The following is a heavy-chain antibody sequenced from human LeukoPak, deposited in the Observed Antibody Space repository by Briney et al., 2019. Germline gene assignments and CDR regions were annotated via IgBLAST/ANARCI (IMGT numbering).Heavy chain of an antibody. Sequence: ASVKVSCKASGYTFTGYYMHWVRQAPGQGLEWMRWINPNSGGTNYAQKFQGRVTMTRDTSISTAYMELSRLRSDDTAVYYCAREEIVVPAASGDYWGQGTLVTVSS. CDR3: AREEIVVPAASGDY. CDR1: GYTFTGYY. CDR2: INPNSGGT. J-gene: IGHJ4*02. V-gene: IGHV1-2*02. D-gene: IGHD2-2*01.